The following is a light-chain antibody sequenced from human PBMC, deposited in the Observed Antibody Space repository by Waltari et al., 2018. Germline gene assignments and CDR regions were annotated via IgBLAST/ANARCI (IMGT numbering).Light chain of an antibody. CDR1: TRDVGGSAF. V-gene: IGLV2-14*03. J-gene: IGLJ2*01. CDR2: EVT. CDR3: TSYTAKTLL. Sequence: QSALTQPASVSGSPGHSITIACPGVTRDVGGSAFISWYQQHPGEAPRLILYEVTIRPSGVSNRFSGSKSGTTASLTISGLQAEDEASYYCTSYTAKTLLFGGGTKLTVL.